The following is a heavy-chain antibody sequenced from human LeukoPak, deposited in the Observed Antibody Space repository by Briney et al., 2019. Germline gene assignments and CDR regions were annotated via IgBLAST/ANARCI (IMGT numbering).Heavy chain of an antibody. CDR3: AHYADYVGFDY. D-gene: IGHD4-17*01. J-gene: IGHJ4*02. V-gene: IGHV3-23*01. CDR2: ISDSGGDT. Sequence: GGSLRLSCAASGFSFSSYAMSWVRQAPGKGLEWVSAISDSGGDTYYADSVKGRFTISRDNSKNTLYLQLNSLRAEDTAVFYCAHYADYVGFDYWGQGTLVTVSS. CDR1: GFSFSSYA.